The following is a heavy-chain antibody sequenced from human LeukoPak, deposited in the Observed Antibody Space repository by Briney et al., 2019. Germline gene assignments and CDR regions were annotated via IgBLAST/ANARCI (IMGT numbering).Heavy chain of an antibody. Sequence: SETLSLTCTVSGGSISSYYWSWIRQPPGKGLEWIGYIYYSGSTNYNPSLKSRVTISVDTSKNQFSLKLRSVTAADTAVYYCGRVTGYMIYDYFDYWGQGTLVTVSS. V-gene: IGHV4-59*01. J-gene: IGHJ4*02. CDR2: IYYSGST. CDR3: GRVTGYMIYDYFDY. CDR1: GGSISSYY. D-gene: IGHD2-8*01.